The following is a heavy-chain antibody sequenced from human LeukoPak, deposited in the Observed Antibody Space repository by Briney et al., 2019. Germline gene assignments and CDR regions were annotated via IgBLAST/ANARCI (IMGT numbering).Heavy chain of an antibody. V-gene: IGHV1-8*03. J-gene: IGHJ4*02. Sequence: VASVKVSCKASGYTFTSYDINWVRQATGQGLEWMGWMNPNSGNTGYAQKFQGRVTITRNTSISTAYMELNSLRAEDTAVYYCARSPTGSGWYYFDYWGQGTLVTVSS. D-gene: IGHD6-19*01. CDR1: GYTFTSYD. CDR2: MNPNSGNT. CDR3: ARSPTGSGWYYFDY.